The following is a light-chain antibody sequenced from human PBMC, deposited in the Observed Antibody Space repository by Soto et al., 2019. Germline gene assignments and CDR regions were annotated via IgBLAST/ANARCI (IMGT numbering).Light chain of an antibody. CDR2: DVG. CDR1: SSDVGAYNY. Sequence: QSVLTQPASVSGSPGQSIAISCTGSSSDVGAYNYVSWFQQHPGKAPKLMIYDVGSRPSGVSNRFSGSKSGNTASLTISGLQAEDEADYYCSSYTTTTTYVFGTGTKVTVL. J-gene: IGLJ1*01. CDR3: SSYTTTTTYV. V-gene: IGLV2-14*03.